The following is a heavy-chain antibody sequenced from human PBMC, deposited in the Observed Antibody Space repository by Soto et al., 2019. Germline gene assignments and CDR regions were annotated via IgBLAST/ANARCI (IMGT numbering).Heavy chain of an antibody. CDR3: ARASWFGELHHYYGMDV. J-gene: IGHJ6*02. D-gene: IGHD3-10*01. Sequence: PSETLSLTSTVSGGSISSSNWWSWVRQPPGKGLEWIGEIYHSGSTNYNPSLKSRVTISVDKSKNQFSLKLSSVTAADTAVYYCARASWFGELHHYYGMDVWGQGTTVTVSS. CDR1: GGSISSSNW. CDR2: IYHSGST. V-gene: IGHV4-4*02.